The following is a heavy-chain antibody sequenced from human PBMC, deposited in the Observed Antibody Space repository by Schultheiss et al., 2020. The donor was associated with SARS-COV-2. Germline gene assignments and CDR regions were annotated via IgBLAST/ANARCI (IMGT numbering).Heavy chain of an antibody. CDR1: GLPFSRFV. CDR2: ISYDGSNK. CDR3: ARGDSSGEQYYYYYYGMDV. D-gene: IGHD3-22*01. Sequence: GGSLRLSCVASGLPFSRFVLHWVRQAPGKGLEWVAVISYDGSNKYYADSVKGRFTISRDNSKNTLYLQMNSLRAEDTAVYYCARGDSSGEQYYYYYYGMDVWGQGTTVTVSS. V-gene: IGHV3-30*04. J-gene: IGHJ6*02.